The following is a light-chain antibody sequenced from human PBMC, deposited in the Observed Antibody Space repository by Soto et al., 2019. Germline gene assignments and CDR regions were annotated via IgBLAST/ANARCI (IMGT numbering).Light chain of an antibody. Sequence: EIVMTQSPATLSVSPGERATLSCRASQSVSSNLAGYQQKPCQAPRLLIYGASTRGTGIPARFSGSGSGTEFTLTISRLQSEDFAVYYCQQYNNWPPGYTFGQGTKLEIK. J-gene: IGKJ2*01. CDR1: QSVSSN. CDR2: GAS. V-gene: IGKV3-15*01. CDR3: QQYNNWPPGYT.